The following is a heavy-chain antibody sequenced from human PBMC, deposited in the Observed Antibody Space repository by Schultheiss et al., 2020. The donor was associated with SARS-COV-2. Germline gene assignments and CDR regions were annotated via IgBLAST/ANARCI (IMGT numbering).Heavy chain of an antibody. J-gene: IGHJ5*02. CDR3: ARGDYGDYGEDWFDP. V-gene: IGHV3-11*01. Sequence: GGSLRLSCAASGFTVSSNYMSWVRQAPGKGLEWVSYISSSGSTIYYADSVKGRFTISRDNAKNSLYLQMNSLRAEDTAVYYCARGDYGDYGEDWFDPWGQGTLVTVSS. CDR2: ISSSGSTI. D-gene: IGHD4-17*01. CDR1: GFTVSSNY.